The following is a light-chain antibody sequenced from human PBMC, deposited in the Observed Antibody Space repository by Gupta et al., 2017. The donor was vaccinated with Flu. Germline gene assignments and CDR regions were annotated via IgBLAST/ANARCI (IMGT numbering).Light chain of an antibody. J-gene: IGLJ1*01. CDR2: GNS. CDR3: QSYDSSLSGYV. Sequence: QSVLTQPPSVSGAPGQRVTISYTGSSSNIGAGYDIYWYQQLPGTAPKLLIYGNSNRPSGVPDRFSGSKSGTSASLAITGLQAEDEADYYCQSYDSSLSGYVFGTGTKVIVL. CDR1: SSNIGAGYD. V-gene: IGLV1-40*01.